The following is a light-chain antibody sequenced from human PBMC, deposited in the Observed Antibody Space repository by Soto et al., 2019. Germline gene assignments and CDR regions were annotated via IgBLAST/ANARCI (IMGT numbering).Light chain of an antibody. J-gene: IGLJ2*01. CDR3: GTWDSSLSAGV. Sequence: QSVLTQPPSVSGSPGQKVTISCSGTSTNIGNNYIYWYQHLPGTAPKLLIDDNSERPSGIPDRCSGSKSGTSATLGITGLQTGDEADYYCGTWDSSLSAGVFGGGTKLTVL. CDR2: DNS. V-gene: IGLV1-51*01. CDR1: STNIGNNY.